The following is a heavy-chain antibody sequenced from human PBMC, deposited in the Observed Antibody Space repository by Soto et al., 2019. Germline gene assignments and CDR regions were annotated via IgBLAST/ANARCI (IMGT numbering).Heavy chain of an antibody. V-gene: IGHV5-10-1*01. D-gene: IGHD6-13*01. J-gene: IGHJ4*02. CDR2: IDPSDSYT. CDR1: GYSLSSYW. Sequence: GESPKISCKGSGYSLSSYWISWVRQMPGKGLEWMGRIDPSDSYTNYSPSFQGHVAISADKSISTAYLQWSSLKASDTAMYYCARLQAAAGDKDLTIDYWGQGTVVTVSS. CDR3: ARLQAAAGDKDLTIDY.